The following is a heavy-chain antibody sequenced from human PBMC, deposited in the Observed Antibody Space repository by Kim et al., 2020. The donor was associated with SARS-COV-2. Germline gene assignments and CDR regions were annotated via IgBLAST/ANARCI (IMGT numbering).Heavy chain of an antibody. D-gene: IGHD5-18*01. J-gene: IGHJ4*02. CDR3: ARASVEMVTIGY. Sequence: GGSLRLSCAASGFTFSSYAMHWVRQAPGKGLEWVAVISYDGSNKYYADSVKGRFTISRDNSKNTLYLQMNSLRAEDTAVYYCARASVEMVTIGYWGQGTLVTVSS. V-gene: IGHV3-30*04. CDR2: ISYDGSNK. CDR1: GFTFSSYA.